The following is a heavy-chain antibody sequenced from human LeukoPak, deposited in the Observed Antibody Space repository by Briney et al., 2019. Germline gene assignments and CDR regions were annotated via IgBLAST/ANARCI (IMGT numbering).Heavy chain of an antibody. Sequence: ASVKVSCKASGGTFSSYAISWVRQAPGQGLEWMGGIIPIFGTANYAQKFQGRVTITADKSTSTAYMELSSLRSEDTAVYYCARDSLYCGGDCYYFDYWGQGTLVTVSS. J-gene: IGHJ4*02. CDR3: ARDSLYCGGDCYYFDY. D-gene: IGHD2-21*02. V-gene: IGHV1-69*06. CDR2: IIPIFGTA. CDR1: GGTFSSYA.